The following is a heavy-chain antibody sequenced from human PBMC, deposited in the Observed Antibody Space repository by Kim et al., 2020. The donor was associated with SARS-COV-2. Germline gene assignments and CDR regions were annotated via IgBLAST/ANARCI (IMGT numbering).Heavy chain of an antibody. CDR3: ARVGCSSTSCPGYFDY. J-gene: IGHJ4*02. D-gene: IGHD2-2*01. V-gene: IGHV4-4*09. Sequence: PSLKDQVTISQHTSKTRFALKLSSVTAADTAVYYCARVGCSSTSCPGYFDYWGQGTLVTVSS.